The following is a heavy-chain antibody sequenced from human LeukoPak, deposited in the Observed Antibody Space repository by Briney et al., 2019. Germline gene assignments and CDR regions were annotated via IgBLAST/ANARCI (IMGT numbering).Heavy chain of an antibody. CDR2: ISGSGGST. CDR1: GFTFSSYA. V-gene: IGHV3-23*01. Sequence: ESGGSLRLSCAASGFTFSSYAMSWVRQAPGKGLEWVSAISGSGGSTYYADSVKGRFTISRDNSKNTLYLQMNSLRAEDTAVYYCAKDVIDYGVFNWFDPWGQGTLVTVSS. D-gene: IGHD4-17*01. J-gene: IGHJ5*02. CDR3: AKDVIDYGVFNWFDP.